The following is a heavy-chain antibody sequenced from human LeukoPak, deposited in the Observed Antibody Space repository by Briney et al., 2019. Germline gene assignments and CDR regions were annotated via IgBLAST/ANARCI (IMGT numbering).Heavy chain of an antibody. Sequence: GGSLRPSCAASGFTFSSYEMNWVRQAPGKGLEWVSYISSSGTTTHYADSVKGRFTISRDNAKHSLYLQMNSLRVEDTAAYYCTRGSGSYDYWGQGTLVTVSS. V-gene: IGHV3-48*03. D-gene: IGHD1-26*01. J-gene: IGHJ4*02. CDR2: ISSSGTTT. CDR3: TRGSGSYDY. CDR1: GFTFSSYE.